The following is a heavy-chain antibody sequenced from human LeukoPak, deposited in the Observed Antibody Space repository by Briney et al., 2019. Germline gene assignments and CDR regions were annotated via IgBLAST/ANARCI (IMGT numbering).Heavy chain of an antibody. CDR1: GFTFSTYT. Sequence: GGSLRLSCAASGFTFSTYTMHWVRQAPGKGLEWVAVISYNGNNKYYADSVKGRLTISRDNSKNTLYLQMNSLRVEDTAVYYCAKDVTAVAGTVRTQWGQGTLVTVSS. D-gene: IGHD6-19*01. V-gene: IGHV3-30*04. J-gene: IGHJ4*02. CDR2: ISYNGNNK. CDR3: AKDVTAVAGTVRTQ.